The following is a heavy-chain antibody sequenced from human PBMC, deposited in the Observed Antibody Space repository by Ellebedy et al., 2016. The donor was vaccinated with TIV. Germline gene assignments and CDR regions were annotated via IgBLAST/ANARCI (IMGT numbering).Heavy chain of an antibody. CDR2: ISGSGGST. CDR1: GFTFSSYA. CDR3: AKDQWLIEAASWYFDL. J-gene: IGHJ2*01. V-gene: IGHV3-23*01. Sequence: GGSLRLSXAASGFTFSSYAMSWVRQAPGKGLEWVSAISGSGGSTYYADSVKGRFTISRDNSKNTLYLQMNSLRAEDTAVYYCAKDQWLIEAASWYFDLWGRGTLVTVSS. D-gene: IGHD6-19*01.